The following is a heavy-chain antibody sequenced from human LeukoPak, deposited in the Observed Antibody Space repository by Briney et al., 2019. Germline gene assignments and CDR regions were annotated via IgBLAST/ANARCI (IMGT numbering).Heavy chain of an antibody. Sequence: PSETLSLTCTVSGGSISSSSYYWGWIRQPPGKGLEWIGSIYYSGSTYYNPSLKSRVTISVDTSKNQFSLKLSSVTAADTAVYYCARDLVQLWLRRGGGYFDYWGQGTLVTVSS. V-gene: IGHV4-39*07. CDR1: GGSISSSSYY. D-gene: IGHD5-18*01. CDR2: IYYSGST. J-gene: IGHJ4*02. CDR3: ARDLVQLWLRRGGGYFDY.